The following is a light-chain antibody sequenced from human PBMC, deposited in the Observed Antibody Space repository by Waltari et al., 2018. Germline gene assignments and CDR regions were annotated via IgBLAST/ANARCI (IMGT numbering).Light chain of an antibody. CDR1: QYVKTF. Sequence: TVLTQSPATLSLSPGQRATLSCRASQYVKTFLAWYQQRPGQDPRLLMYATSKRATGTPARFSGSGSGTDFTLTISSLEPEDFAVYYCHQRNNWPPTFGGGTRVEIK. CDR3: HQRNNWPPT. CDR2: ATS. J-gene: IGKJ4*01. V-gene: IGKV3-11*01.